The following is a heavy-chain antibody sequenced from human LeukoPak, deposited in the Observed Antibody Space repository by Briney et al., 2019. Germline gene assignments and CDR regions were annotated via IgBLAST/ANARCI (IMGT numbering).Heavy chain of an antibody. CDR2: VNPSGGST. CDR1: GYTFRDYY. D-gene: IGHD1-26*01. CDR3: ARDSSGSCLDY. Sequence: ASVKVSCKASGYTFRDYYIHWVRQAPGQGLEWMGIVNPSGGSTSYAQKFQGRVTMTWDTSTSTVYMELSSLRSEDTAVYYCARDSSGSCLDYWGQGTLVTVSS. V-gene: IGHV1-46*01. J-gene: IGHJ4*02.